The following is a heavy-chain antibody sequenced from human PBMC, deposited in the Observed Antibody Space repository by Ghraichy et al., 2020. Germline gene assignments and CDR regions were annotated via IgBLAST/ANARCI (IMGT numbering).Heavy chain of an antibody. CDR1: GFTFSSYG. D-gene: IGHD6-13*01. V-gene: IGHV3-30*18. J-gene: IGHJ4*02. Sequence: GGSLRLSCAASGFTFSSYGMHWVRQAPGKGLGWVAVISYDGSNKYYADSVKGRFTISRDNSKNTLYLQMNSLRAEDTAVYYCAKTYPVLIGQQLGGFDYWGQGTLVTVSS. CDR2: ISYDGSNK. CDR3: AKTYPVLIGQQLGGFDY.